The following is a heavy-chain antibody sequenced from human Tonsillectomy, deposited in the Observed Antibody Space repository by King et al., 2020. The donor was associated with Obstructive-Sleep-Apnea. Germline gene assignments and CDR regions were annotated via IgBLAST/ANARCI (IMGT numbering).Heavy chain of an antibody. Sequence: VQLLESGGGLIQPGGSLRLSCAASGFSFSNYGLTWVRQAPGKGLEWVSAISGSGGSTYYADSVKGRFTLSRDNSKNTLYLQMNSLRAEDTALYYCAKDPTYNYIWGSDIWGQGTMVTVSS. CDR3: AKDPTYNYIWGSDI. CDR2: ISGSGGST. V-gene: IGHV3-23*01. CDR1: GFSFSNYG. J-gene: IGHJ3*02. D-gene: IGHD3-16*01.